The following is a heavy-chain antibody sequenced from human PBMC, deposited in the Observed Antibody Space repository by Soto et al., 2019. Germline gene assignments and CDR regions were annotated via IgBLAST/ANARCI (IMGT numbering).Heavy chain of an antibody. CDR3: TRALLKRLDY. CDR1: GASTTVSYG. D-gene: IGHD3-9*01. Sequence: SETLSLTCAVSGASTTVSYGGSWVRQSPGKGLEWIGEIHDSGTTNYNPSLKSRVIISQDKSKNQFSLNLNSVTAADTAMYYCTRALLKRLDYWGQG. V-gene: IGHV4-4*02. J-gene: IGHJ4*02. CDR2: IHDSGTT.